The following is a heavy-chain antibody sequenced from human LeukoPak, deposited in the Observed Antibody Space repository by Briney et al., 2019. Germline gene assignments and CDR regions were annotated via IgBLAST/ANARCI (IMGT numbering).Heavy chain of an antibody. CDR1: GFTVSSNF. CDR3: AREDCSSTSCPPDDY. Sequence: GGSLRLSCAASGFTVSSNFMAWVRQAPGEGLEWVSVIYGGGSTFYADSVKGRFTISRDNAKNSLYLQMNSLRAEDTAVYYCAREDCSSTSCPPDDYWGQGTLVTVSS. CDR2: IYGGGST. J-gene: IGHJ4*02. V-gene: IGHV3-66*01. D-gene: IGHD2-2*01.